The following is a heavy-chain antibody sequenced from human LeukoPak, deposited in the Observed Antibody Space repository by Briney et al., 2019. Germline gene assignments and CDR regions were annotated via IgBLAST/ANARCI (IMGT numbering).Heavy chain of an antibody. D-gene: IGHD6-19*01. V-gene: IGHV3-30-3*01. CDR3: AKDRSSGWYV. CDR1: GFTFSSYA. CDR2: ISYDGSNK. J-gene: IGHJ4*02. Sequence: GGSLRLSCAASGFTFSSYAMHWVRQAPGKGLEWVAVISYDGSNKYYADSVKGRFTISRDNSKNTLYLQMNSLRAEDTAVYYCAKDRSSGWYVWGQGTLVTVSS.